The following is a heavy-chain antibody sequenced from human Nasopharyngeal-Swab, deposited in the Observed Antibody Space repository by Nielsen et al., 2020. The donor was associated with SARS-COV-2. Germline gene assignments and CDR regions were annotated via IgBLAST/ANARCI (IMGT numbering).Heavy chain of an antibody. CDR3: ARARGAYGDYYYYYTDV. Sequence: ETLSLTCAISGDSVSSGSAAWNWIRQSPSRGLEWLGRTYYRSKWYNDYAVSVKSRITINPDTSKNQFSPHLNSVTPEDTAVYYCARARGAYGDYYYYYTDVWGKGTTVTVSS. D-gene: IGHD4-17*01. CDR2: TYYRSKWYN. V-gene: IGHV6-1*01. CDR1: GDSVSSGSAA. J-gene: IGHJ6*03.